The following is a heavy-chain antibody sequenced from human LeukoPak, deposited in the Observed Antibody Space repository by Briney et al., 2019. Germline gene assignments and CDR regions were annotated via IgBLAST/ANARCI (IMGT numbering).Heavy chain of an antibody. J-gene: IGHJ4*02. CDR1: GYTFTNYG. CDR2: IGAYNGDT. D-gene: IGHD2-15*01. Sequence: GASVKVSCKASGYTFTNYGISWVRQAPGQGREWMGWIGAYNGDTNYAQNLQGRVTMTTDTSTSTAYMDLSSLRSDDTAVYYCAREIYGRFDNWGQGTLVTVSS. V-gene: IGHV1-18*01. CDR3: AREIYGRFDN.